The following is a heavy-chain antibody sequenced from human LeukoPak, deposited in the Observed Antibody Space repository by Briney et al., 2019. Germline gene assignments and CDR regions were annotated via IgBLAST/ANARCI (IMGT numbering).Heavy chain of an antibody. J-gene: IGHJ1*01. D-gene: IGHD3-22*01. Sequence: ASVKVSCKASGYTFTSYDINWVRQATGQGLEWMGWMNPNSGNTGYAQKFQGRVTMTRNTSINTAYMELSSLRPEDTAVFYCARGVRDSSGREYFQHWGQGTMVTVSS. V-gene: IGHV1-8*01. CDR1: GYTFTSYD. CDR3: ARGVRDSSGREYFQH. CDR2: MNPNSGNT.